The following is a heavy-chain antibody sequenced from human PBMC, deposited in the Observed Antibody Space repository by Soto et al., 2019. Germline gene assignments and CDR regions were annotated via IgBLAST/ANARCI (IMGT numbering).Heavy chain of an antibody. CDR2: TNPNSGNT. CDR3: ARAGGSSWYGDVDY. J-gene: IGHJ4*02. D-gene: IGHD6-13*01. Sequence: QVQLVQSGAEVKKPGASVTVSCKASGYTFSSYDIHWVRQAPGLGLEWMGWTNPNSGNTGSAQKFQGRVTMTRDMSKNTAYMELSSLRSEDTAIYYCARAGGSSWYGDVDYWGQGTLVTVSS. CDR1: GYTFSSYD. V-gene: IGHV1-8*01.